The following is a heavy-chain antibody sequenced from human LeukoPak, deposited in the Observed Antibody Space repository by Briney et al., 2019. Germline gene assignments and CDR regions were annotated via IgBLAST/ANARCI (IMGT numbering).Heavy chain of an antibody. CDR3: ARQNYDFWSGPPALFDP. J-gene: IGHJ5*02. D-gene: IGHD3-3*01. CDR2: IYYSGST. Sequence: KPSETLSLTCTVSGGSISSSSYYWGWIRRPPGKGLEWIGSIYYSGSTYYNPSLKSRVTISVDTSKNQFSLKLSSVTAADTAVYYCARQNYDFWSGPPALFDPWGQGTLVTVSS. CDR1: GGSISSSSYY. V-gene: IGHV4-39*01.